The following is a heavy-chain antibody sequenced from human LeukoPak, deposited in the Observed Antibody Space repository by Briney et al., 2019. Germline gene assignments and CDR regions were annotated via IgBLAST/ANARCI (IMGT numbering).Heavy chain of an antibody. Sequence: PGGSLRLSCAASGFTVSSNYMSWVRQAPGKGLEWVSVIYSGGGTYYADSVKGRFTISRHNSKNTLYLQMNSLRAEDTAVYYCARTQKEDYYSNPTWFDPWGQGTLVTVSS. CDR2: IYSGGGT. CDR1: GFTVSSNY. D-gene: IGHD4-4*01. V-gene: IGHV3-53*04. J-gene: IGHJ5*02. CDR3: ARTQKEDYYSNPTWFDP.